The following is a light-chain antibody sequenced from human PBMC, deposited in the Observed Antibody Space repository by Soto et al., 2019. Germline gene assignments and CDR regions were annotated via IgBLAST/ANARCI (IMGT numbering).Light chain of an antibody. CDR2: EAT. Sequence: QSALTQPASVSGSPGQSITISCTGTSSDVGSYNLVSWYQQHPGKAPKLMIYEATKRPSGVSNRFSGSKSGNTASLTISGLQAEDEADYYCCSYAGSVLFGGGTKLTVL. CDR1: SSDVGSYNL. V-gene: IGLV2-23*01. J-gene: IGLJ2*01. CDR3: CSYAGSVL.